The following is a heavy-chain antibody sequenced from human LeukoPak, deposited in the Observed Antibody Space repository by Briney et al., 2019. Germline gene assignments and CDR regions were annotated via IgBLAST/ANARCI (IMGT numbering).Heavy chain of an antibody. CDR3: ARRAALYDSSGTQYYYYYGMDV. Sequence: SETLSLTCAVSGGSISSGGYYWSWIRQHPGKGLEWIGYIYYSGSTYYNPSLKSRVTISVDTSKNQFSLKLSSVTAADTAVYYCARRAALYDSSGTQYYYYYGMDVWGQGTTVTVSS. CDR2: IYYSGST. D-gene: IGHD3-22*01. V-gene: IGHV4-31*11. CDR1: GGSISSGGYY. J-gene: IGHJ6*02.